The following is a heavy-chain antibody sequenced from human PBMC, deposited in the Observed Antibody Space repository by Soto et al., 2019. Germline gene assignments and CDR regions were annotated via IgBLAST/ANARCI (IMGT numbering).Heavy chain of an antibody. D-gene: IGHD6-13*01. CDR1: GDSISSNNR. CDR2: IYHSGSS. CDR3: ARDQGSHPGD. Sequence: QVQLQESGPGLVRTSGTLSLTCAVSGDSISSNNRRSWVRQPPGKGLEWIGEIYHSGSSNYIPSLKSRVTMSVVPSKNLFSLTLTSVTAADTAFYYCARDQGSHPGDWGQGTLVSVSS. V-gene: IGHV4-4*02. J-gene: IGHJ4*02.